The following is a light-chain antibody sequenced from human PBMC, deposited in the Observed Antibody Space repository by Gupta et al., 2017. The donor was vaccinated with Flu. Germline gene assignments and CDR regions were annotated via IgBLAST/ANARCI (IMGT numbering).Light chain of an antibody. CDR2: EVG. V-gene: IGLV2-23*02. CDR1: STDIAFYNF. J-gene: IGLJ3*02. CDR3: SSYSGVSTCL. Sequence: QSALTQPASMSGSPGQSITIPCIGSSTDIAFYNFVSWYQQHPGKSPTRILYEVGRRPSGVSHRFSGAKSGNTASLTISGLQAEDEAIYYCSSYSGVSTCLFGGGTTLT.